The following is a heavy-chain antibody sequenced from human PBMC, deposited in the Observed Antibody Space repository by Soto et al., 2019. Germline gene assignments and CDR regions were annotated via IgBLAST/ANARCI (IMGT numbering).Heavy chain of an antibody. CDR2: IYSGGST. Sequence: PGGSLRLSCAASGFTVSSNYMSWVRQAPGKGLEWVSVIYSGGSTYYADSVKGRFTISRDNSKNTLYLQMNSLRAEDTAVYYCARGIAAAGYWFDPWGQGTLVTVSS. CDR1: GFTVSSNY. J-gene: IGHJ5*02. V-gene: IGHV3-53*01. D-gene: IGHD6-13*01. CDR3: ARGIAAAGYWFDP.